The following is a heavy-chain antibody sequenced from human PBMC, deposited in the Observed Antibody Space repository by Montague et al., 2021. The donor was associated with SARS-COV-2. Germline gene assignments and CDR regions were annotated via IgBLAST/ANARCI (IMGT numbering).Heavy chain of an antibody. Sequence: TLSLTSTVSGGSISSGGYYWSWIRQHPGKGLEWIGYIYYSGSTYYNPSLKSRVTISVDTSKNQFSLKLSSVTAADTAVYYCARYCMVASRAPFAVDYWGQGTLVTVSS. D-gene: IGHD5-12*01. J-gene: IGHJ4*02. V-gene: IGHV4-31*03. CDR1: GGSISSGGYY. CDR2: IYYSGST. CDR3: ARYCMVASRAPFAVDY.